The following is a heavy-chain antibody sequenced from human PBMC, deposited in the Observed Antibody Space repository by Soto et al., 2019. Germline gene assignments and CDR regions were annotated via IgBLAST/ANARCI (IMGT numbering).Heavy chain of an antibody. D-gene: IGHD6-19*01. CDR3: ASGYSSGWYDY. CDR1: GGSISTSNW. CDR2: VYRTGST. J-gene: IGHJ4*02. V-gene: IGHV4-4*02. Sequence: SETLSLTCAVSGGSISTSNWWSWVRQPPGKGLEWIGEVYRTGSTNYNPSLESRLTISVDKSKNQFSLKLTSVTAADTAVYYCASGYSSGWYDYWGQGTLVTVSS.